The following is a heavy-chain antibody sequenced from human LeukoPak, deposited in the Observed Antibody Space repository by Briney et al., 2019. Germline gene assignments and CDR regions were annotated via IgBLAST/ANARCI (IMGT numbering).Heavy chain of an antibody. Sequence: GASVKVSCKASGYTFTGYYMHWVRQAPGQGLEWMGWINPNSGGTNYAQKFQGRVTMTRDTSISTAYMELSRLRSDDTVVYYCARAGRYCSSTSCPPLGYWGQGTLVTVSS. CDR3: ARAGRYCSSTSCPPLGY. J-gene: IGHJ4*02. D-gene: IGHD2-2*01. CDR1: GYTFTGYY. V-gene: IGHV1-2*02. CDR2: INPNSGGT.